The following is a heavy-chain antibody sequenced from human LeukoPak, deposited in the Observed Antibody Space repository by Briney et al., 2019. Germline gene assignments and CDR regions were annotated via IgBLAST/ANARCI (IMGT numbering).Heavy chain of an antibody. J-gene: IGHJ6*03. CDR1: GGSFSGYY. Sequence: SETLSLTCAVYGGSFSGYYWSWIRQPPGKGLEWIGEINHSGSTNYNPSLKSRVTISVDTSKNQFSLKLSSVTAADTAVYYCARALRSLHRTTRGYHYMDVWGKGTTVTVSS. V-gene: IGHV4-34*01. CDR2: INHSGST. D-gene: IGHD1-1*01. CDR3: ARALRSLHRTTRGYHYMDV.